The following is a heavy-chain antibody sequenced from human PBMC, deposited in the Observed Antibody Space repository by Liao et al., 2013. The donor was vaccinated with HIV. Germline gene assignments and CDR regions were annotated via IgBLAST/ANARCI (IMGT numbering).Heavy chain of an antibody. CDR2: VTRDGRG. CDR1: GGSFDDKH. D-gene: IGHD3-9*01. J-gene: IGHJ6*03. V-gene: IGHV4-34*02. Sequence: QVQLQQRDSGLVRPSETLSLTCTIYGGSFDDKHWAWIRQAPGKGLEWIGEVTRDGRGHYNPSLQSRVTISPDTSKTQFSLSLTSMTAADTAMYYCARVSIVQYLDWSGRLFYRMDVWDKGTSVTVSS. CDR3: ARVSIVQYLDWSGRLFYRMDV.